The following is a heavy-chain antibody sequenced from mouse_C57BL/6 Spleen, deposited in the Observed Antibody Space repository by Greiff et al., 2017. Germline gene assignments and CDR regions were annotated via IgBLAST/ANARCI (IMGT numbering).Heavy chain of an antibody. J-gene: IGHJ2*01. D-gene: IGHD2-2*01. V-gene: IGHV1-59*01. CDR2: IDPSDSYT. CDR3: ARRLSYYFDY. Sequence: VQLQQPGAELVRPGTSVKLSCKASGYTFTSYWMHWVKQRPGQGLEWIGVIDPSDSYTNYNQKFKGKATLTVDTSSSTAYMQLSSLTSEDSAVYYCARRLSYYFDYWGQGTTLTVSS. CDR1: GYTFTSYW.